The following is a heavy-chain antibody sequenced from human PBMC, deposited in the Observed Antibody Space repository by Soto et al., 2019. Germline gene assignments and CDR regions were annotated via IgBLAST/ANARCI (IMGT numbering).Heavy chain of an antibody. CDR2: IIPIFGTA. CDR1: GGTFSSYA. V-gene: IGHV1-69*12. J-gene: IGHJ5*02. Sequence: QVQLVQSGAEVKKPGSSVKVSCKASGGTFSSYAISWVRQAPGQGLEWMGGIIPIFGTANSAQKFQGRVTIXADXSXTTAYMELSSLRSEDTAVYYCARDNLQIDLGGWFAPWGQGTLVTVSS. CDR3: ARDNLQIDLGGWFAP. D-gene: IGHD1-1*01.